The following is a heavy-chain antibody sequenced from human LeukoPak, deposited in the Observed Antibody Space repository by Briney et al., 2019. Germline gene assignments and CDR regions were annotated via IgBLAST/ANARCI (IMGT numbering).Heavy chain of an antibody. CDR1: GFTFSNYA. V-gene: IGHV3-30-3*01. D-gene: IGHD3-22*01. CDR2: ISDDGSRQ. CDR3: ASQYYYDNSAYYTSDWFDP. J-gene: IGHJ5*02. Sequence: GRSLRLSCAATGFTFSNYAIHWGRQAPGKGLEWVAFISDDGSRQHYADSVKGRFTISRDNSKNTLNLQMNSLRAGDTALYYCASQYYYDNSAYYTSDWFDPWGQGTLVTVSS.